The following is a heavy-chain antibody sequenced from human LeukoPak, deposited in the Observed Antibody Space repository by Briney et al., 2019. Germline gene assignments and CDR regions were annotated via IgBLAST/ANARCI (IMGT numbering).Heavy chain of an antibody. CDR3: ARDTRGNGAFDI. J-gene: IGHJ3*02. Sequence: ASVKVSCKASGYTFTGYYMHWVRQAPGQGFEWMGWINPNSGGTNYAQKFQGRVTMTRDTSISTAYMELSRLRSDDTAVYYCARDTRGNGAFDIWGQGTMVTVSS. V-gene: IGHV1-2*02. CDR2: INPNSGGT. D-gene: IGHD2-2*01. CDR1: GYTFTGYY.